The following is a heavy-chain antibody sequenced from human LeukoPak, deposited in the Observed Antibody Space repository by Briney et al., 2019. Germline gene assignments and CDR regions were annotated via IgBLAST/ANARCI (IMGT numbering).Heavy chain of an antibody. J-gene: IGHJ5*02. D-gene: IGHD2-2*01. CDR2: INHSGST. V-gene: IGHV4-34*01. CDR3: ARGWRDLPASGPNWFDP. Sequence: PSETLTLTCAVYGGSFSGYYWSWIRQPPGKGLEWIGEINHSGSTNYNPSLKSRVTISVDTSKNQFSLKLSSVTAADTAVYYCARGWRDLPASGPNWFDPWGQGNLVTVSS. CDR1: GGSFSGYY.